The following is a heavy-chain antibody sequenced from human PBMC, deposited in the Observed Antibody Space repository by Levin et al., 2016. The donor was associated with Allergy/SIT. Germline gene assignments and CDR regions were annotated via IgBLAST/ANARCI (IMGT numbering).Heavy chain of an antibody. J-gene: IGHJ5*02. Sequence: SETLSLTCTVSGVSIISSSDYWGWFRQPPGRGWSGLRVSSNSGSTYYNPSLKSRVTISGDTSKMQLSLKLRSVTAADTAVYYCARHDESCAVAPWGQGTLVTVSS. D-gene: IGHD6-19*01. CDR3: ARHDESCAVAP. V-gene: IGHV4-39*01. CDR1: GVSIISSSDY. CDR2: SSNSGST.